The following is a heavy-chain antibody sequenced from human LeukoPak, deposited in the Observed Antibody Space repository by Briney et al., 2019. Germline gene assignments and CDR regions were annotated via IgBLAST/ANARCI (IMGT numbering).Heavy chain of an antibody. V-gene: IGHV1-2*02. Sequence: GASVKVSCKASGYSFPSHGISWVRQAPGQGLEWMGWINPNSGGTNYAQKFQGRVTMTRDTSISTAYMELSRLRSDDTAVYYCARDQGSGYYYRNWGQGTLVTVSS. J-gene: IGHJ4*02. CDR2: INPNSGGT. D-gene: IGHD3-22*01. CDR1: GYSFPSHG. CDR3: ARDQGSGYYYRN.